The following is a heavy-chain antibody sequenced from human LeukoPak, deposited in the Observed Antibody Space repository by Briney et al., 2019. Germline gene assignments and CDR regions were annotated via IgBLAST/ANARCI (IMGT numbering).Heavy chain of an antibody. CDR1: GGSFSGYY. J-gene: IGHJ5*02. CDR2: INHSGST. CDR3: ARAIGVAARPSWFDP. D-gene: IGHD6-6*01. V-gene: IGHV4-34*01. Sequence: SETLSLTRAVYGGSFSGYYWSWIRQPPGKGLEWIGEINHSGSTNYNPSLKSRVTISVDTSKNQFSLKLSSVTAADTAVYYCARAIGVAARPSWFDPWGQGTLVTVSS.